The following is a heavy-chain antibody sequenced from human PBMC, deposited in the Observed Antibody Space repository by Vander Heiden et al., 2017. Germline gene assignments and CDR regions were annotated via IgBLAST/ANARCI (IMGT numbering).Heavy chain of an antibody. V-gene: IGHV3-9*01. CDR2: IFWEGGGT. CDR3: TRDLSPGGADV. CDR1: GVTLNRHA. D-gene: IGHD3-10*01. Sequence: EVPLVESGGGLVQPGGSLRLSCPVSGVTLNRHAIPWVRQPPGKGLEWVSGIFWEGGGTGYADSVRGRFTISRDTAKRSLYLQMNSLRPDDTAVYYCTRDLSPGGADVWGQGTTVTVS. J-gene: IGHJ6*02.